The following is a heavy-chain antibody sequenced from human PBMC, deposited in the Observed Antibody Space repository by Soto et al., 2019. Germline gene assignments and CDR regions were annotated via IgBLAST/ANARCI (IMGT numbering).Heavy chain of an antibody. CDR1: EFTFSNYA. CDR3: AKDVSKTTRGSYLST. CDR2: ISDNGGTT. J-gene: IGHJ5*02. D-gene: IGHD1-26*01. V-gene: IGHV3-23*01. Sequence: GGSLRLSCAASEFTFSNYAMSWVRQAPGKGLEWVSSISDNGGTTYYADSVKGRFTISRDNSKNTLYLQMNSLRAEDTAVYYCAKDVSKTTRGSYLSTWGQEALVTVSS.